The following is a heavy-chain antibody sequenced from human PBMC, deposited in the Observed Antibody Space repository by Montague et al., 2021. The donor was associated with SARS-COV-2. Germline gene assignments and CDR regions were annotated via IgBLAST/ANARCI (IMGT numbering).Heavy chain of an antibody. Sequence: SETLSLTCTVSSGSISNYYWSWIRQPPGKGLEWIGFTSHTESTNYNPSLEGRVSISIATSQSQFSLGVRSVTAADTAVYYCARSVLFAYGLDVWGQGTTVTISS. CDR3: ARSVLFAYGLDV. V-gene: IGHV4-59*08. CDR1: SGSISNYY. J-gene: IGHJ6*02. D-gene: IGHD3-16*01. CDR2: TSHTEST.